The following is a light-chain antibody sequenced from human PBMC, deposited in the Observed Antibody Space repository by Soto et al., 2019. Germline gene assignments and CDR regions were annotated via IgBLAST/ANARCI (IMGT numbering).Light chain of an antibody. V-gene: IGKV1-39*01. J-gene: IGKJ1*01. CDR1: QSIVNY. Sequence: DIQMTQSPSSLSASVGDRVTITCRASQSIVNYLNWYQQYPGKAPKLLIYASSTLQSGVSSRFSGSGAGTDFTLTISSLQPEDFATYYCQQYKSYWTFGQGTKVDIK. CDR3: QQYKSYWT. CDR2: ASS.